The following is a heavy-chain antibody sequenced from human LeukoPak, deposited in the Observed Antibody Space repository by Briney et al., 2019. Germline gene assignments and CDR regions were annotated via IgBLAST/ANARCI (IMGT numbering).Heavy chain of an antibody. J-gene: IGHJ4*02. CDR2: IKQDGSEK. CDR3: ATGRSLDY. CDR1: GFTFSSYW. V-gene: IGHV3-7*01. Sequence: GGSLRLSCAASGFTFSSYWMTWVRQAPGKGLEWVAKIKQDGSEKYYVDSVKGRFTISRDNAKNSLYLQMNSLRAEDTALYYCATGRSLDYWGQGTLVTVSS.